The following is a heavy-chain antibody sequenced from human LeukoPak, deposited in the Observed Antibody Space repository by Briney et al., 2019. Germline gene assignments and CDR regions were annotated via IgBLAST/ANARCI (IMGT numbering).Heavy chain of an antibody. CDR3: ARWYSSGWAFDY. D-gene: IGHD6-19*01. CDR2: IHYSGST. J-gene: IGHJ4*02. CDR1: GGSISSYY. Sequence: SETLSLTCTVSGGSISSYYWNWMRQPPGKGLEWIGYIHYSGSTKYNPSLKSRVTISVDTSKNQFSLKLSSVTAADTAVYYCARWYSSGWAFDYWGQGTLVTVSS. V-gene: IGHV4-59*08.